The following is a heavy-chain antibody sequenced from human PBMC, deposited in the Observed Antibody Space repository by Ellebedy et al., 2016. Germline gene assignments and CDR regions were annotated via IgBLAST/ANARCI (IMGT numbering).Heavy chain of an antibody. V-gene: IGHV1-3*01. D-gene: IGHD3-10*01. CDR2: INAGNGNT. J-gene: IGHJ4*02. CDR1: GYTFTSYA. Sequence: ASVKVSCKASGYTFTSYAMHWVRQAPGQRLEWMGWINAGNGNTEYSQKFQGRVTITRDTSASTAYMELRSLRSDDKAVYYCARDSGLLWFGEVLPPGFTFDYWGQGTLVTVSS. CDR3: ARDSGLLWFGEVLPPGFTFDY.